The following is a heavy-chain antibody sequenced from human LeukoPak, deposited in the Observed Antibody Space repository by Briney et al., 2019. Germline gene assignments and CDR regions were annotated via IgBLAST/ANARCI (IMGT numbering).Heavy chain of an antibody. CDR2: IYWDDDK. J-gene: IGHJ5*02. V-gene: IGHV2-5*02. D-gene: IGHD2-15*01. CDR3: AHRRVANWFDP. CDR1: GFALSTSGVG. Sequence: AGPTLANPTQTLTLTCTFSGFALSTSGVGVGWIRQPPGKALEWLALIYWDDDKRYSPSLKSRLTITKDTSKNQVVLTMTNMDPVDTATYYCAHRRVANWFDPWGQGTLVTVSS.